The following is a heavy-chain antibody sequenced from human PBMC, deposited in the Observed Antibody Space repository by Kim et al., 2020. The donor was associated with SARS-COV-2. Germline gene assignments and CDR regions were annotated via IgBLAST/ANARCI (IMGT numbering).Heavy chain of an antibody. V-gene: IGHV4-34*01. CDR1: GGSFSGYY. CDR2: INHSGST. J-gene: IGHJ6*02. D-gene: IGHD3-22*01. Sequence: SETLSLTCAVYGGSFSGYYWSWIRQPPGKGLEWIGEINHSGSTNYNPSLKSRVTISVDTSKNQFYLKLSSLTAADTAMYYCARGGAITVIIEVFDHYYYYGMDVGGQGTAVTVSS. CDR3: ARGGAITVIIEVFDHYYYYGMDV.